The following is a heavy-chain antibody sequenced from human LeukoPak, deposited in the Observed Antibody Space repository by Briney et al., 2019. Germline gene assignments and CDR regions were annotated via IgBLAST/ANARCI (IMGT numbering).Heavy chain of an antibody. CDR3: ARGHGWADS. Sequence: PSETPSLTCIVSGVSVSSYYWTWIRQPAGKGLEWIGRTHTNGDTNYNPSLKSRVTMSVDTSKNQFSLKLSSVTAADTAVYYCARGHGWADSWGQGTLVTVSS. D-gene: IGHD6-19*01. CDR1: GVSVSSYY. J-gene: IGHJ4*02. V-gene: IGHV4-4*07. CDR2: THTNGDT.